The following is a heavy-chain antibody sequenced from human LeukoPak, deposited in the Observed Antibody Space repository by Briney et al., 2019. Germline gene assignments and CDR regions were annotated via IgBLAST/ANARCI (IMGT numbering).Heavy chain of an antibody. CDR3: ARDSRWLLDY. J-gene: IGHJ4*02. V-gene: IGHV3-30-3*01. Sequence: GRSLRLSCAASGFTFSIYTMHCVRQAPGEGLGWVSVISYDGSNKYYAESVKGRFTISRENSKNTLYLQMNSLRAEDTAVYYCARDSRWLLDYWGQGTLITVSS. D-gene: IGHD6-19*01. CDR1: GFTFSIYT. CDR2: ISYDGSNK.